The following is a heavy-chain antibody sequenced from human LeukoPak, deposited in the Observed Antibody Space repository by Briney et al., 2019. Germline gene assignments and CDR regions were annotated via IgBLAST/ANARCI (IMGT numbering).Heavy chain of an antibody. CDR3: ARGRGGTEAFDI. D-gene: IGHD1-1*01. CDR1: GYSISGGYY. Sequence: SETLSLTCAVSGYSISGGYYWGWIRQPPGKGLEWIGSIYHSGSTYYNPSLKSRVTISVDTSKNQFSLKLSSVTAADTAVYYCARGRGGTEAFDIWGQGTMVTVSS. V-gene: IGHV4-38-2*01. J-gene: IGHJ3*02. CDR2: IYHSGST.